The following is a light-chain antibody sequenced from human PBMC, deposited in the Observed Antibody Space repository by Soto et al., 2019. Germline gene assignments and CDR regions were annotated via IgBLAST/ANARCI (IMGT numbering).Light chain of an antibody. CDR3: QVWDSISDHVV. CDR2: DDS. V-gene: IGLV3-21*02. J-gene: IGLJ2*01. CDR1: NIGSKS. Sequence: SYELTQPPSVSVAPGQTARITCGGNNIGSKSVHWYQQKPGQAPVLVVYDDSDRPSGIPARFSGSNSGNTATLTISRVEAVDEADYYCQVWDSISDHVVFGGGTKVTVL.